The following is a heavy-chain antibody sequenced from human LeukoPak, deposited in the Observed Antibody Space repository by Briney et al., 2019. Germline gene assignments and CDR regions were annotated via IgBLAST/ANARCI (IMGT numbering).Heavy chain of an antibody. CDR3: ARPRRGREDSPIDY. J-gene: IGHJ4*02. CDR2: INPNSGGT. Sequence: ASVKVSCTASGYTFTGYYMHWVRQSPGQGLKWMGWINPNSGGTNYAQKFQGRVTMTRGTSISTAYMELSRLRSDDTAVYYCARPRRGREDSPIDYWGQGTLVTVSS. CDR1: GYTFTGYY. D-gene: IGHD6-6*01. V-gene: IGHV1-2*02.